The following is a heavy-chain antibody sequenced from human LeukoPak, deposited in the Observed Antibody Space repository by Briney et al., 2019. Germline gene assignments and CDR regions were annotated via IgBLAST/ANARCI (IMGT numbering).Heavy chain of an antibody. D-gene: IGHD3-10*01. J-gene: IGHJ4*02. V-gene: IGHV3-21*04. CDR1: GFTFSSHS. CDR2: ISSSSTYI. CDR3: APYGSGVFDY. Sequence: GGSLRLSCAASGFTFSSHSMNWVRQAPGKGLEWVSSISSSSTYIYYADSVKGRFTISRDNAKNSLYLQMNSLRAEDTAVYYCAPYGSGVFDYWGQGTLVTVSS.